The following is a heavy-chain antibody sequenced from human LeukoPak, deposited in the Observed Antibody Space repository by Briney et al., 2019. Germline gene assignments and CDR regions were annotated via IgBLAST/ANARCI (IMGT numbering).Heavy chain of an antibody. D-gene: IGHD3-16*01. CDR2: IKQDGSEK. CDR3: ARWYYDYVWGSSPYYFDY. CDR1: GFTFSSYR. Sequence: PGGSLRLSCAASGFTFSSYRMSWVRQAPGKGLEWVANIKQDGSEKYYVDSVKGRFTISRDNAKNSLYLQMNSLRAEDTAVYYCARWYYDYVWGSSPYYFDYWGQGTLVTVSS. V-gene: IGHV3-7*01. J-gene: IGHJ4*02.